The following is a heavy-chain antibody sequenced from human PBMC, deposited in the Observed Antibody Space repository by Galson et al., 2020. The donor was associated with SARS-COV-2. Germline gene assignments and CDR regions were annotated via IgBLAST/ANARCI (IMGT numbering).Heavy chain of an antibody. Sequence: GESLKISCAASGFTFSSYAMTWVRQAPGKGLEWVSGISGSGGSSYYADSVKGRFTISRDNFKSTLYLQMNSLRAEDTAVYYCASELTRGTTVVTAADYWGQGTLVTVPS. CDR1: GFTFSSYA. CDR3: ASELTRGTTVVTAADY. CDR2: ISGSGGSS. J-gene: IGHJ4*02. V-gene: IGHV3-23*01. D-gene: IGHD4-17*01.